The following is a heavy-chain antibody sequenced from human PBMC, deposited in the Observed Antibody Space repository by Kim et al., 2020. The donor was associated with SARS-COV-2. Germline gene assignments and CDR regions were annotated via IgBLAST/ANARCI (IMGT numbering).Heavy chain of an antibody. Sequence: GSEKYDVDSVKGRINISRDNAKNALSLQMSSLRAEDTAVYYCARNWTCDAWGQGTLVTVSS. CDR3: ARNWTCDA. CDR2: GSEK. J-gene: IGHJ5*02. D-gene: IGHD3-3*01. V-gene: IGHV3-7*01.